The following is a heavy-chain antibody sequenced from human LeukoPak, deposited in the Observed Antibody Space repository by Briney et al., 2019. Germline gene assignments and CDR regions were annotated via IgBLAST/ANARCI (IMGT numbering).Heavy chain of an antibody. V-gene: IGHV3-23*01. Sequence: GGSLRLSCAASGFTFSNCAMSWVRQAPGRGLEWVSGIIGSGGSTFYADSVKGRFTISRDNSKNTLYLQMNSLRAEDTAVYYCAKLDCSGSSCYQFDCWGQGTLVTVSS. D-gene: IGHD2-15*01. CDR1: GFTFSNCA. J-gene: IGHJ4*02. CDR3: AKLDCSGSSCYQFDC. CDR2: IIGSGGST.